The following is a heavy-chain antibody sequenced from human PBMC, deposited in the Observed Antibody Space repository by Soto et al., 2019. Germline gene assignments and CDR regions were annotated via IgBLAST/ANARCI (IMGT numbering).Heavy chain of an antibody. Sequence: GGSLSLSCAASGFTFSRYWMHWVRQAPGKGLVWVSRISSYGSDTHYADSVKGRFTISRDNAKNTLYLQMNSLRAEDTAAYYCAYPWSGYQNWFDPWCQGTLVTVFS. CDR3: AYPWSGYQNWFDP. V-gene: IGHV3-74*01. CDR2: ISSYGSDT. D-gene: IGHD3-3*01. J-gene: IGHJ5*02. CDR1: GFTFSRYW.